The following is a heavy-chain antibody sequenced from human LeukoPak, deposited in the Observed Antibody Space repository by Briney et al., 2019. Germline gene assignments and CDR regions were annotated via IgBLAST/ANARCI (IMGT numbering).Heavy chain of an antibody. CDR2: LSSNGGST. CDR1: GFTFSSYA. V-gene: IGHV3-64*01. CDR3: ARDRSTVTTWLDY. D-gene: IGHD4-17*01. J-gene: IGHJ4*02. Sequence: GGSLRLSCAASGFTFSSYAMYWVRQAPGKGLEYVSALSSNGGSTYYASSVKGRFTISRDNAKNSLYLQMNSLRAEDTAVYYCARDRSTVTTWLDYWGQGTLVTVTS.